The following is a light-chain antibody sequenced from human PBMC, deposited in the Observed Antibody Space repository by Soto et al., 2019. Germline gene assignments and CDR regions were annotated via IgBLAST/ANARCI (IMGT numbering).Light chain of an antibody. V-gene: IGLV2-14*01. J-gene: IGLJ1*01. CDR3: SSYTSSSTYV. Sequence: QSALTQPRSVSGSPGQSVTISCTGSSSDVGGYSHVSWFQQHPGKAPKLMIYDVSNRPSGVSNRFSGSKSGNTASLTISGLQAEDEADYYCSSYTSSSTYVFGTGTKVTVL. CDR1: SSDVGGYSH. CDR2: DVS.